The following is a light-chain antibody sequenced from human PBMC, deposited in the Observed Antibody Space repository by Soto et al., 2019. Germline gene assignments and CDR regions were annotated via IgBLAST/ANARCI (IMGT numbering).Light chain of an antibody. V-gene: IGLV1-40*01. CDR1: SSNIGAGYD. CDR2: GNT. CDR3: QSYDRSLSVVV. Sequence: QSVLTQPPSLSGAPGQRNTISCTGSSSNIGAGYDVHWYQQLPGTAPKLLIYGNTNRPSGVPDRFSGSKSGTSASLAITGLQAEDEAHYYCQSYDRSLSVVVFGGGTQLTVL. J-gene: IGLJ3*02.